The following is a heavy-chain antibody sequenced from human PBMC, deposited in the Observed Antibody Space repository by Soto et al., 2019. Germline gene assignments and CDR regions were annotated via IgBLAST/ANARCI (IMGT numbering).Heavy chain of an antibody. D-gene: IGHD3-16*01. CDR3: VRSKISQWCFDL. J-gene: IGHJ2*01. Sequence: QVQLVQSGAEVKKPGASVKVSCKASGYKFTSYDISWVRQAAGQGPEWVGWINPASGNTGYAHEIQGRVIMTRDTSTGTAYMELTSLRSEDTAVYYCVRSKISQWCFDLWGRGTLVTV. CDR2: INPASGNT. CDR1: GYKFTSYD. V-gene: IGHV1-8*01.